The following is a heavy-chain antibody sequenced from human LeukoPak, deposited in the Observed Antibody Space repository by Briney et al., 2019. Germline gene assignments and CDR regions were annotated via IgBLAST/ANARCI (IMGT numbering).Heavy chain of an antibody. CDR3: VRAGGAYSFNP. D-gene: IGHD5-18*01. CDR2: IKQDGSEQ. CDR1: GFTFDDYW. J-gene: IGHJ5*02. V-gene: IGHV3-7*01. Sequence: QPGGALVLSCVASGFTFDDYWMNWGGRATGKGLEWVANIKQDGSEQYYVDSVKGPFTISRDNAKNSLYLQMNSLRAEDTGVYYCVRAGGAYSFNPWGQGTLVTVSS.